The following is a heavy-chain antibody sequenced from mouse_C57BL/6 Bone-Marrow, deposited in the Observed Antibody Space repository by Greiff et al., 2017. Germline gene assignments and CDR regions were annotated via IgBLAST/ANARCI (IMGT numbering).Heavy chain of an antibody. D-gene: IGHD2-13*01. CDR2: INYDGSST. Sequence: EVNVVESEGGLVQPGSSMKLSCTASGFTFSDYYMAWVRQVPEKGLEWVANINYDGSSTYYLDSLKSRFIISRDNAKNILYLQMSSLKSEDTATYYCAREGDSFDYWGQGTTLTVSS. CDR3: AREGDSFDY. V-gene: IGHV5-16*01. CDR1: GFTFSDYY. J-gene: IGHJ2*01.